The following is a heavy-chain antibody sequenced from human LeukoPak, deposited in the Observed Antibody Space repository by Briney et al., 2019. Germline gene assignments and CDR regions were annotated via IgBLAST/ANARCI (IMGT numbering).Heavy chain of an antibody. CDR1: GFSFNNFA. J-gene: IGHJ4*02. CDR2: ISGSGDRT. D-gene: IGHD1-7*01. V-gene: IGHV3-23*01. Sequence: PGGSLRLSCAASGFSFNNFAMNWVRQAPGKGPVWVSGISGSGDRTYYADSVKGRFTISRDNSKTTLYLQMNSLRVEDTAVYYCAKGSHRSPNYKEYFDFWGQGTLVTVSS. CDR3: AKGSHRSPNYKEYFDF.